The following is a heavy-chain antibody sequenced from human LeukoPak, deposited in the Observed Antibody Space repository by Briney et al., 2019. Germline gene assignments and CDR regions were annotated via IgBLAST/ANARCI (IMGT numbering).Heavy chain of an antibody. CDR2: MNPNTGNT. CDR3: ARGGGGEYLDWFDF. D-gene: IGHD4-17*01. V-gene: IGHV1-8*01. Sequence: ASVKVSCKASGYTFSDHGVNWVRQAPGQGLEWMGWMNPNTGNTGCAQNLQGRVTMTRTNSITTAYMELSSLTSDDTAVYYCARGGGGEYLDWFDFWGQGTLVIVSS. CDR1: GYTFSDHG. J-gene: IGHJ5*01.